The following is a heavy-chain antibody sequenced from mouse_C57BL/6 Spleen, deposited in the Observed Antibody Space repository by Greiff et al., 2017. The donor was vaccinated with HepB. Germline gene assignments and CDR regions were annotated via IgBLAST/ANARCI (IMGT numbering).Heavy chain of an antibody. V-gene: IGHV5-4*03. CDR3: ARARGFDY. J-gene: IGHJ2*01. Sequence: EVKLQESGGGLVKPGGSLKLSCAASGFTFSSYAMSWVRQTPEKRLEWVATISDGGSYTYYPDNVKGRFTISRDNAKNNLYLQMSHLKSEDTAMYYCARARGFDYWGQGTTLTVSS. CDR1: GFTFSSYA. CDR2: ISDGGSYT.